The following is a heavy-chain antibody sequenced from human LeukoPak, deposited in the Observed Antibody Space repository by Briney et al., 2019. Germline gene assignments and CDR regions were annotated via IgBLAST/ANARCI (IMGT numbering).Heavy chain of an antibody. CDR3: AKNYDSSGYCLHFDY. CDR2: ISGSDSST. D-gene: IGHD3-22*01. J-gene: IGHJ4*02. Sequence: GGSLRLSCAASGSTFSNYAMSWVRQAPGKGLEWVSAISGSDSSTYYADSVKGRFTISRDNSKNMLYLQMNSLRAEDTAVYYCAKNYDSSGYCLHFDYWGQGTLVTVSS. CDR1: GSTFSNYA. V-gene: IGHV3-23*01.